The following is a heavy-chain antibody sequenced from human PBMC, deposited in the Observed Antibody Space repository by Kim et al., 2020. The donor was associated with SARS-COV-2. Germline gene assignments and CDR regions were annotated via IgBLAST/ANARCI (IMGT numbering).Heavy chain of an antibody. V-gene: IGHV3-74*01. CDR1: GFTVSDYW. Sequence: GGSLRLSCVASGFTVSDYWMHWVRQRPGKGLEWVARMNEDGSWTNHADSVKGRFIISRDNAKNSLDLQMKSLRVEDTAMYYCVKDFTGPLDSWGQGTLVTVSS. CDR2: MNEDGSWT. CDR3: VKDFTGPLDS. D-gene: IGHD3-9*01. J-gene: IGHJ4*02.